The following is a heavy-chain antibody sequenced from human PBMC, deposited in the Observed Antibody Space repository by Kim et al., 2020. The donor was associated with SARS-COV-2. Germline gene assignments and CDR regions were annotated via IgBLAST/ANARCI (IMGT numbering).Heavy chain of an antibody. D-gene: IGHD1-1*01. CDR1: GGSISSSSYY. V-gene: IGHV4-39*07. J-gene: IGHJ3*02. Sequence: SETLSLICTVSGGSISSSSYYWGWIRQPPGKGLEWIGSIYYSGSSYYNPSLKSRVTISVDTSKNQFSLKLSAVTAADTAVYYCARVETQERRRRDAFDIWGQGTMVTVSS. CDR2: IYYSGSS. CDR3: ARVETQERRRRDAFDI.